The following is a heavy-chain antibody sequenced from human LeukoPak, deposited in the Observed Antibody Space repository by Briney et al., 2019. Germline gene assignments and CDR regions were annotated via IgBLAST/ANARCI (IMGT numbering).Heavy chain of an antibody. V-gene: IGHV3-30*18. CDR1: GFTFSSYG. D-gene: IGHD6-19*01. J-gene: IGHJ5*02. CDR3: AKDRRSSGWLDWFDP. CDR2: ISYDGSNK. Sequence: PGGSLRLSCAASGFTFSSYGMHWVRQAPGKGLEWVAVISYDGSNKYYADSVKGRFTISRDNSKNTLYLQMNSLRAEDTAVYYCAKDRRSSGWLDWFDPWGQGILVTVSS.